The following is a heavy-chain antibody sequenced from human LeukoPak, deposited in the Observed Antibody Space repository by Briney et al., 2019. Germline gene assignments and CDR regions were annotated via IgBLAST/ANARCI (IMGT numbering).Heavy chain of an antibody. CDR3: VRATTCGGDCYYRYYFDY. D-gene: IGHD2-21*01. CDR1: GGSIRTGDYY. J-gene: IGHJ4*02. V-gene: IGHV4-30-4*08. CDR2: IYYSGST. Sequence: SETLSLTCTVSGGSIRTGDYYWSWIRQPPGKGREWTGYIYYSGSTYCNPSLKSRVTISVDTSKNQFSLKLSSVTAADTAVYYCVRATTCGGDCYYRYYFDYWGQGTLVAVSS.